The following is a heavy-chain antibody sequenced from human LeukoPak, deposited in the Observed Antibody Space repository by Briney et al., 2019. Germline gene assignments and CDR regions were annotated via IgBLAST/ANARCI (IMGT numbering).Heavy chain of an antibody. CDR2: IKRDGSDN. D-gene: IGHD4-11*01. CDR3: ASPEASSNYLYYFDY. Sequence: GGSLRLSCAASGFTFSNYWMSWVRQAPGKGLEWVANIKRDGSDNYYVGSVEGRFTISRDNAKNSLYLQMNSLRAEDTAVYYCASPEASSNYLYYFDYWGQGTLVTVSS. J-gene: IGHJ4*02. CDR1: GFTFSNYW. V-gene: IGHV3-7*01.